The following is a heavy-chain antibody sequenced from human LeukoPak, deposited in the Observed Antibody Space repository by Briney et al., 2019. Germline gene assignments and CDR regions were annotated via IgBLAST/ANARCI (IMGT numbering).Heavy chain of an antibody. V-gene: IGHV4-39*01. CDR3: ARTGDGYNYYNYYYMDV. J-gene: IGHJ6*03. Sequence: PSETLSLTCSVSGGSISTGAYYWGWIRQPPGKGLEWIGSIYYSGTTYYNPSLKSRVSISVDTSKNQFSLKLTSVTAADTAVYYCARTGDGYNYYNYYYMDVWGKGTTVTVTS. CDR2: IYYSGTT. D-gene: IGHD5-24*01. CDR1: GGSISTGAYY.